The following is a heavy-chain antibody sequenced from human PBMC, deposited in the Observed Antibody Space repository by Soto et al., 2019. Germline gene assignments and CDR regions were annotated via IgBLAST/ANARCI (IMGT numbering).Heavy chain of an antibody. V-gene: IGHV4-61*08. CDR2: IRFSGST. J-gene: IGHJ4*02. D-gene: IGHD2-15*01. Sequence: QVQLQESGPGLVRPSETLSLTCTVSGGSISSGDFYWAWIRQPPGKGLEWIGYIRFSGSTNYNPSLKSRFNFSVDTSKNQFSLKMNSVTAADTAVYHCARGALGYCSGGSCYRYFDYWGQGTLVTVSS. CDR3: ARGALGYCSGGSCYRYFDY. CDR1: GGSISSGDFY.